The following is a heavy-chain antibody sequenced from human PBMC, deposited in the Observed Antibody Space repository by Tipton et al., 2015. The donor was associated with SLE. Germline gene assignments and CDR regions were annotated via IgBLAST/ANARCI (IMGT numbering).Heavy chain of an antibody. J-gene: IGHJ5*02. V-gene: IGHV4-61*05. CDR1: GGSISSSSYY. CDR2: IYYSGST. CDR3: ASSTAGLWFDP. Sequence: TLSLTCTVSGGSISSSSYYWGWIRQPPGKGLEWIGYIYYSGSTNYNPSLKSRVTISVDTSKNQFSLKLSSVTAADTAVYYCASSTAGLWFDPWGQGTLVTVSS. D-gene: IGHD1-14*01.